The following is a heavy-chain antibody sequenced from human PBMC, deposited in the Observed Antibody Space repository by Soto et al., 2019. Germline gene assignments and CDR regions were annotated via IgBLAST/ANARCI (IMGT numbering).Heavy chain of an antibody. CDR3: ASRNSISYYYMDV. V-gene: IGHV1-8*01. CDR2: MNPNSGNT. D-gene: IGHD2-2*01. Sequence: ASVNVSSKASGYTFTSYDINSLRQSTGQGLEWMGWMNPNSGNTGYAQKFQGRVTMTRNTSISTAYMELSSLRSEDTAVYYCASRNSISYYYMDVWGKGTTVTVSS. J-gene: IGHJ6*03. CDR1: GYTFTSYD.